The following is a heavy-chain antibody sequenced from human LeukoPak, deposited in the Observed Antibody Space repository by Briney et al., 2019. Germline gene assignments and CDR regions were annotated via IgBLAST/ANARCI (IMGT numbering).Heavy chain of an antibody. J-gene: IGHJ4*02. CDR3: ARLPAHSSSPPFDY. CDR2: IYPGDSDT. Sequence: GESLQLSCKGSGYSFTSYWIGWVRQMPGKGLGWMGIIYPGDSDTRYSPSFQGQVTISADKSISTAYLQWSSLKASDTAMYYCARLPAHSSSPPFDYWGQGTLVTVSS. V-gene: IGHV5-51*01. CDR1: GYSFTSYW. D-gene: IGHD6-6*01.